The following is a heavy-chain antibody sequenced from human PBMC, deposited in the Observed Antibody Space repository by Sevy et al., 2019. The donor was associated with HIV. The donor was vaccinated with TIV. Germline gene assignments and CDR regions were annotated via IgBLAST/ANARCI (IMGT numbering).Heavy chain of an antibody. CDR2: LSSSTSTI. CDR3: ARDSSWNYDSYFYGMDV. CDR1: GFSFSGYN. Sequence: GGSLILSCAASGFSFSGYNMNWVRQAPGKGLEWVSYLSSSTSTIHYADSVKGRFTISRDNAKNSLFPQMNSLRDEDTAVYYCARDSSWNYDSYFYGMDVWGQGTTVTVSS. D-gene: IGHD1-7*01. V-gene: IGHV3-48*02. J-gene: IGHJ6*02.